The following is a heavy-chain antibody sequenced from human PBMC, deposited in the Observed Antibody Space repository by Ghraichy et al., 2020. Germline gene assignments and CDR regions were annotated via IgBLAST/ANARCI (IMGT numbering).Heavy chain of an antibody. J-gene: IGHJ4*02. CDR2: IHISRST. CDR3: ARDSDSSASYADY. CDR1: GGSINSDY. V-gene: IGHV4-4*07. D-gene: IGHD6-19*01. Sequence: ETLSLTCTVSGGSINSDYWSWIRQPAGKGLEWIGRIHISRSTNYNPSLKSRVTMSVDTSKNQFSLKLTSVTAADTAVYYCARDSDSSASYADYWGQGTLVTVAS.